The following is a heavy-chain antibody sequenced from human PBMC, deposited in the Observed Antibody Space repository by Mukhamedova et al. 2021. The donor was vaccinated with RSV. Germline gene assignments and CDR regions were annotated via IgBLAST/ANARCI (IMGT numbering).Heavy chain of an antibody. J-gene: IGHJ3*01. Sequence: RQAPGKGLEWVSVIYSGGSSTYYADSVKGRFTISRDNSKNTLYLQMNSLRAEDTAVYYCAKVGGFFGRGYGILVLFEFWGQGKRV. CDR3: AKVGGFFGRGYGILVLFEF. V-gene: IGHV3-23*03. CDR2: IYSGGSST. D-gene: IGHD3-3*01.